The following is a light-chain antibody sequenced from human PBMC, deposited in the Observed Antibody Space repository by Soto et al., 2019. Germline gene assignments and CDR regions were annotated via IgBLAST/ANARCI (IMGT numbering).Light chain of an antibody. Sequence: QSALTQPASVSGSPGQSITISCTGTSSDVGGYNYVSWYQQHPGKAPKLMIYEVDNWPSGVSNRFWGSKSGNTASLTISGLQAEAEADYYCSSYTRSSTVIFGGGTKVTVL. V-gene: IGLV2-14*01. CDR3: SSYTRSSTVI. J-gene: IGLJ2*01. CDR2: EVD. CDR1: SSDVGGYNY.